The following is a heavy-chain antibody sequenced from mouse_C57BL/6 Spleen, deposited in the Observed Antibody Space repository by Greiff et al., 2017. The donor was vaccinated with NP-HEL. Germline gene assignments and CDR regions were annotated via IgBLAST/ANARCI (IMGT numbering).Heavy chain of an antibody. V-gene: IGHV1-18*01. CDR3: ASYDEGMDY. CDR1: GYTFTDYN. Sequence: EVQLQQSGPELVKPGASVKIPCKASGYTFTDYNMDWVKQSHGKSLEWIGDINPNHGGTIYNQKFKGKATLTVDKSSSTAYMELRSLTSEDTAVYYCASYDEGMDYWGQGTSVTVSS. D-gene: IGHD2-12*01. CDR2: INPNHGGT. J-gene: IGHJ4*01.